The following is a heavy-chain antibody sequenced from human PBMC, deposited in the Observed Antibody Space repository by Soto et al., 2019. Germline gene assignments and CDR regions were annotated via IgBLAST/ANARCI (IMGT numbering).Heavy chain of an antibody. D-gene: IGHD3-22*01. Sequence: GGSLRLSCAASGFTFSSYAMNWVRQAPGKGLEWVSAISGSAATTHFADSVKGRFTISRDNSKNTLYLQMNSLRAEDTAVYYCARDRSYYDSSRSYSPPYWGQGTLVTVYS. V-gene: IGHV3-23*01. CDR1: GFTFSSYA. J-gene: IGHJ4*02. CDR2: ISGSAATT. CDR3: ARDRSYYDSSRSYSPPY.